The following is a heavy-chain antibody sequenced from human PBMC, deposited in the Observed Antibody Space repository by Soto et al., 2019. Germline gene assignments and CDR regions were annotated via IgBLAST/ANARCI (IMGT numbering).Heavy chain of an antibody. J-gene: IGHJ5*02. V-gene: IGHV4-30-2*01. D-gene: IGHD3-16*01. CDR3: ARLRGDHAIGNWFDP. CDR1: GGSISSGGYA. CDR2: IYHSGST. Sequence: TLSLTCAVSGGSISSGGYAWSSIRQPPGKGLEWIGYIYHSGSTYYNPSLKSRVTISVDRSKNQFSLKLSSVTAADTAVYYCARLRGDHAIGNWFDPWGQGTLVTAPQ.